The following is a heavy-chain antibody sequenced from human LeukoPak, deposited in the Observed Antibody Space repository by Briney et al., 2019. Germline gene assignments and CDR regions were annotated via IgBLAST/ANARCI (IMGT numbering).Heavy chain of an antibody. CDR2: IYYSGST. D-gene: IGHD3-10*01. Sequence: SETLSLTCTVSGGSISSGGYYWSWIRQHPGKGLEWIGYIYYSGSTYYNPSLKSRVTISVDTSKSQFSLKLSSVTAADTAVYYCARAPRSMVRGVIIKYYFDYWGQGTLVTVSS. J-gene: IGHJ4*02. CDR1: GGSISSGGYY. V-gene: IGHV4-31*03. CDR3: ARAPRSMVRGVIIKYYFDY.